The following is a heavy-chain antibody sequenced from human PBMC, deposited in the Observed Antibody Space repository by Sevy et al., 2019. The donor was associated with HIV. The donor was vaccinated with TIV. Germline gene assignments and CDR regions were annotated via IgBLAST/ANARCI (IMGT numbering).Heavy chain of an antibody. CDR2: IWYDGSNK. Sequence: GGSLRLSCAASGFTFSSYGMHWVRQAPGKGLEWVAVIWYDGSNKYYADSVKGRFTISRDNSKNTLYLQMNSLRAEDTAVYYCAILTNGMDVWGQGTTVTVSS. CDR1: GFTFSSYG. D-gene: IGHD4-17*01. CDR3: AILTNGMDV. J-gene: IGHJ6*02. V-gene: IGHV3-33*01.